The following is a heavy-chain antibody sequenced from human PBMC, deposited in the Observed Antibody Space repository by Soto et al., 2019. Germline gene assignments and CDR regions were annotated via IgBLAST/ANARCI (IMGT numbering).Heavy chain of an antibody. CDR1: GGSISNYF. Sequence: SETLSLTCTVSGGSISNYFWNWIRQPACKGLEWIGRIDNSGITNYNPSLKSRITMSADTSRNQFSLKLNSVTAADTAVYYCARGGQDFWSGPFDYWGQGALVAVSS. CDR3: ARGGQDFWSGPFDY. V-gene: IGHV4-4*07. CDR2: IDNSGIT. D-gene: IGHD3-3*01. J-gene: IGHJ4*02.